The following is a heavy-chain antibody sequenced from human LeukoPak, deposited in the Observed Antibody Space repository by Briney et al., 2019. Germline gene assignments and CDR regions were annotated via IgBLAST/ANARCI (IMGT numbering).Heavy chain of an antibody. Sequence: GGSLRLSCAASGFTFSSYSMNWVRQAPGKGLEWVSSISGSSSYIYYADSVKGRFTFSRDNAKKSLYLQMNSLRAEDTAVYYCARDYYGSGSPMGYWGQGTLVTVSS. CDR3: ARDYYGSGSPMGY. J-gene: IGHJ4*02. V-gene: IGHV3-21*01. CDR1: GFTFSSYS. CDR2: ISGSSSYI. D-gene: IGHD3-10*01.